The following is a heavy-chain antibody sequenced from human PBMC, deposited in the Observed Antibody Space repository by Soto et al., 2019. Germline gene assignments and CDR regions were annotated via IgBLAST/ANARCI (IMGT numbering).Heavy chain of an antibody. CDR3: ARGNPFNYAGLDV. Sequence: ASVKVSCKASGYTFSDFDINWLRQAAGQGPEWMEWMNAKSGDTFSAQRLQGKFNMTWDTSLSTAYMEVGSLTSDDAAIYYCARGNPFNYAGLDVWGQGTTVTVSS. D-gene: IGHD3-16*01. V-gene: IGHV1-8*01. CDR1: GYTFSDFD. CDR2: MNAKSGDT. J-gene: IGHJ6*02.